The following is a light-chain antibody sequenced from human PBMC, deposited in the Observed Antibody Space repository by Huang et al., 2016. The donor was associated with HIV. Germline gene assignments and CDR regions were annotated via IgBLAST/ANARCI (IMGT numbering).Light chain of an antibody. CDR3: QQYDSLPRT. V-gene: IGKV1-33*01. CDR2: DAA. J-gene: IGKJ3*01. CDR1: RHIYSY. Sequence: DIQMTQSPSSLSASIGDRVTITCRASRHIYSYLNWYQHRPGKAPNLLIYDAANLEVGVPSWFSGSGSGRNFTLIISSLQPEDFATYYCQQYDSLPRTFGPGTKV.